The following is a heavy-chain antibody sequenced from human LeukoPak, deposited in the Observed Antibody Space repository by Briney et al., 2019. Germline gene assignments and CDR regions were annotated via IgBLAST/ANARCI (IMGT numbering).Heavy chain of an antibody. J-gene: IGHJ4*02. CDR3: ARGYGGGWYGGPDY. Sequence: WGSLRLSCAASGFTFSSLWMNWVRQAPGQGRVWVANLKRDGSETHDVDSVKGRFTISRDNAKKSLYLQMNSLRVEDTAVYYCARGYGGGWYGGPDYWGQGTLVTVSS. V-gene: IGHV3-7*04. CDR1: GFTFSSLW. CDR2: LKRDGSET. D-gene: IGHD6-19*01.